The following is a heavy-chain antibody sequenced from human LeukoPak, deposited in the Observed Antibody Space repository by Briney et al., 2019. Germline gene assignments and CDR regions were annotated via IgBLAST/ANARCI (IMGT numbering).Heavy chain of an antibody. Sequence: ASVKVSCKASGYTFTGYYMHWARQAPGQGLEWMGRINPNSGGTNYAQKFQGRVTMTRDTSISTAYMELSRLRSDDTAVYYCARESYGDYAAYNFDYWGQGTLVTVSS. CDR1: GYTFTGYY. J-gene: IGHJ4*02. V-gene: IGHV1-2*06. CDR3: ARESYGDYAAYNFDY. D-gene: IGHD4-17*01. CDR2: INPNSGGT.